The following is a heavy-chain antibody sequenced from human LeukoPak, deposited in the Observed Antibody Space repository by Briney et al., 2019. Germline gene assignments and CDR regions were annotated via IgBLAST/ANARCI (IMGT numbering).Heavy chain of an antibody. V-gene: IGHV3-7*03. CDR3: AGSSGWARYFDY. J-gene: IGHJ4*02. CDR2: IKQDGSEK. D-gene: IGHD6-19*01. Sequence: PGGSLRLSCAVSGDYWMSWVRQAPGNGLEWVANIKQDGSEKYYVDSVKGRFTISRDNAKNSLYLQMNSLRAEDTAVYYCAGSSGWARYFDYWGQGTLVTVSS. CDR1: GDYW.